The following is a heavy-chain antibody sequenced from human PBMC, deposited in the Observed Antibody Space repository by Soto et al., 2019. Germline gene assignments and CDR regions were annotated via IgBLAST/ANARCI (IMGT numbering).Heavy chain of an antibody. V-gene: IGHV4-39*01. CDR3: AIHPLYRAPLNP. J-gene: IGHJ5*02. Sequence: SETLSLTCNVSGLSISRYSYYWGWIRQPPGKGLDWIGSGYYSGNTNYNPSLKGRVTIFVDKSKNHVSLTLSYGTAADTGVYYCAIHPLYRAPLNPWAQGLLVPVSS. D-gene: IGHD3-16*02. CDR1: GLSISRYSYY. CDR2: GYYSGNT.